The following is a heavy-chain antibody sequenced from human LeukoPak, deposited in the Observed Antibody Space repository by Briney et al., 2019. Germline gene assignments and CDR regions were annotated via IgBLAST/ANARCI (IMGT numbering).Heavy chain of an antibody. CDR3: ATPSSGYLYYFDY. CDR1: GASISSSSYY. J-gene: IGHJ4*02. Sequence: PSETLSLTCTVTGASISSSSYYWGWIRQPPGKGLEWIGSIYYSGSTYHNPSLKSRVTISVDTSKNQFSLKLSSVTAADTAVYYCATPSSGYLYYFDYWGQGTLVTVFS. V-gene: IGHV4-39*01. CDR2: IYYSGST. D-gene: IGHD3-22*01.